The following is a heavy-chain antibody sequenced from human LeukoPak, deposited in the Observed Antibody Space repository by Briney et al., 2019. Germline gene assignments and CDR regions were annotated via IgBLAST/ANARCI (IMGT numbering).Heavy chain of an antibody. CDR1: GYTFTGYY. V-gene: IGHV1-2*02. D-gene: IGHD3-3*01. CDR2: INPNSGGT. Sequence: ASVKVSCKASGYTFTGYYMHWVRQAPGQGLEWMGWINPNSGGTNYAQKFQGRVTMTRDTSISTAYMELSRLRSDDTAVYYCARGITIFGVVITEDFDYWGQGTLVTVSS. J-gene: IGHJ4*02. CDR3: ARGITIFGVVITEDFDY.